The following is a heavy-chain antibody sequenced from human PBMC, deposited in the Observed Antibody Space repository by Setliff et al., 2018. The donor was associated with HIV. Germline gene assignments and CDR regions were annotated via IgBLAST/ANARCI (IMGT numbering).Heavy chain of an antibody. J-gene: IGHJ4*02. D-gene: IGHD2-21*01. Sequence: SVKVSCKASGGTFNNDAISWVRQAPGQGLEWMGGIVPVPGITNYSPKFQGRVTITTDESTTTAYMDLSSLRSEDTAVYYCARDRLGHIDRPYFDYWGQGTLVTVSS. V-gene: IGHV1-69*10. CDR2: IVPVPGIT. CDR1: GGTFNNDA. CDR3: ARDRLGHIDRPYFDY.